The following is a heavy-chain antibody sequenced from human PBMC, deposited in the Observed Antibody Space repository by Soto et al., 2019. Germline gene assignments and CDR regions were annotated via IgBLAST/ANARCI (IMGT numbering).Heavy chain of an antibody. Sequence: EVQLVESGGGLVKPGGSLRLSCAASGFTFSSYSMNWVRQAPGKGLEWVSSISSSSSYIYNADSVKGRFTISRDNAKNSLYLQMNSLRAEDTAVYYCARIRCSSTSCQMRFDYWGQGTLVTVSS. CDR2: ISSSSSYI. CDR1: GFTFSSYS. D-gene: IGHD2-2*01. CDR3: ARIRCSSTSCQMRFDY. J-gene: IGHJ4*02. V-gene: IGHV3-21*01.